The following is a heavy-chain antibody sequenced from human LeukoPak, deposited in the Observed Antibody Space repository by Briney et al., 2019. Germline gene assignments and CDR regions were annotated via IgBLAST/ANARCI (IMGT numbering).Heavy chain of an antibody. Sequence: SETLSLTCAVSDYSISSGYHWGWIRQPPEKGLEWIGSISRSGSTYYSPSLKGRVTMSVDSSKNEFSLNLSSVTAADTAVYYCAPCYVGNSGRYYYYYMDVWGKGTTVTVSS. V-gene: IGHV4-38-2*01. CDR1: DYSISSGYH. CDR2: ISRSGST. CDR3: APCYVGNSGRYYYYYMDV. J-gene: IGHJ6*03. D-gene: IGHD2-2*01.